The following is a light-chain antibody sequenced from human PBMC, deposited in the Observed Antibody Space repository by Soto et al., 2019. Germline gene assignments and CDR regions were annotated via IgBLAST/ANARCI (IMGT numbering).Light chain of an antibody. CDR1: QSVSSY. J-gene: IGKJ4*01. V-gene: IGKV3-11*01. CDR2: DAS. CDR3: QQRSNWPPALT. Sequence: EIVLTQSPATLSLSPGERATLSCRASQSVSSYLAWYQQKPGQAPRLLIYDASNRATGIPARFSGSGSGTDFTRTIRLLEPEDFAVYYCQQRSNWPPALTFGGGTKVEIK.